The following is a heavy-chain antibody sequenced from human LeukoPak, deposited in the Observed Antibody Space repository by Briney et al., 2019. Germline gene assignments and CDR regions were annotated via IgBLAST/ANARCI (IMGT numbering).Heavy chain of an antibody. Sequence: GGSLRLSCAASGFTFSSYAMHWVRQAPGKGLEWVAVISYDGSNKYYADSVKGRFTISRDNSKNTLYLQMNSLRAEDTAVYYCARRDSSGYSPYWGQGTLVTVSS. CDR3: ARRDSSGYSPY. V-gene: IGHV3-30-3*01. CDR2: ISYDGSNK. CDR1: GFTFSSYA. D-gene: IGHD3-22*01. J-gene: IGHJ4*02.